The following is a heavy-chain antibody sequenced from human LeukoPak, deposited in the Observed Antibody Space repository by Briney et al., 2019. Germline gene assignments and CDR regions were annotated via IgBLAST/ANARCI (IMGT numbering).Heavy chain of an antibody. CDR1: GGSFSGYY. J-gene: IGHJ5*02. CDR3: ARGYIVVVVAATKNGAWFDP. CDR2: INHSGRT. V-gene: IGHV4-34*01. Sequence: SETLSLTCAVYGGSFSGYYWSWIRQPPGKGLEWIGEINHSGRTNYNPYLKSRVTISVDTSKNQFSLKLSSVTAADTAVYYCARGYIVVVVAATKNGAWFDPWGQGTLVTVSS. D-gene: IGHD2-15*01.